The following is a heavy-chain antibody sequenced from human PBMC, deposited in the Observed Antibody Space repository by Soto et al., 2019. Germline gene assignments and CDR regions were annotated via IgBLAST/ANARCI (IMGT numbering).Heavy chain of an antibody. CDR3: ARSVYSNGPNPLLY. CDR2: IYYSGST. Sequence: QVQLQESGPGLVKPSQTLSLTCTVSGGSISSGGYYWSWIRQHPGKGLEWIGYIYYSGSTYYNPSLKSRFTISVDTSKNHFSLKLSSVTAADTAVYYCARSVYSNGPNPLLYWGHGTLGTVSS. V-gene: IGHV4-31*03. CDR1: GGSISSGGYY. J-gene: IGHJ4*01. D-gene: IGHD5-18*01.